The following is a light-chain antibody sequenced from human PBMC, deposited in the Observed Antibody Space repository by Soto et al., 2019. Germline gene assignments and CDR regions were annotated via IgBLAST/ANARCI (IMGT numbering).Light chain of an antibody. J-gene: IGLJ3*02. V-gene: IGLV2-14*01. CDR1: SSDIRAYNF. CDR2: EVR. Sequence: QSVLTQPASVSGSPGQSITISCTGTSSDIRAYNFVSWYQQHPGKAPKLMIFEVRNRPSGVSNRFSGSKADNTASLTISGLQAEDEAEYYCSSYTTSNTWVFGGGTKLTVL. CDR3: SSYTTSNTWV.